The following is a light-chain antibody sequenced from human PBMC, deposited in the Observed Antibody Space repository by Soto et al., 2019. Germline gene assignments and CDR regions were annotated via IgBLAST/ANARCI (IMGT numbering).Light chain of an antibody. CDR3: SSYTNINTRACV. Sequence: QSVLTQPASVSGSPGQTITISCTGTSSDVGGYAYVSWYQQYPGKVPKLVISEVSNRPSGVSNRFSGSKSGNTASLTISGLQAEDEAEYYCSSYTNINTRACVFGTGTKLTVL. CDR2: EVS. J-gene: IGLJ1*01. CDR1: SSDVGGYAY. V-gene: IGLV2-14*01.